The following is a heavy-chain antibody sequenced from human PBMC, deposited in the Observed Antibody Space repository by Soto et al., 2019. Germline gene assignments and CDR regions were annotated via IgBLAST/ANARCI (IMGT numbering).Heavy chain of an antibody. J-gene: IGHJ6*02. V-gene: IGHV3-30*18. Sequence: PGGSLRPSCAASGFTFSSSGMHRVSQAPGKGLEGVAVISYDGSNKYYADSVKGRFTISRDNSKNTLYLQMNSLRAEDTAVYYCAKDHRVPVVRDYYGMDVWGHGTTVT. CDR2: ISYDGSNK. D-gene: IGHD2-2*01. CDR3: AKDHRVPVVRDYYGMDV. CDR1: GFTFSSSG.